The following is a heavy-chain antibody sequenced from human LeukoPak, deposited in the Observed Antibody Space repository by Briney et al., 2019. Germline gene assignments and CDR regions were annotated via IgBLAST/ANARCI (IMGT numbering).Heavy chain of an antibody. D-gene: IGHD3-10*01. CDR2: IYHSGST. CDR1: GYSISSGYY. V-gene: IGHV4-38-2*01. J-gene: IGHJ4*02. CDR3: ARKSMVGGVMIDY. Sequence: SETLSLTCAVSGYSISSGYYWGWIRQPPGKGLEWIGSIYHSGSTYYNPSLKSRVTISVDTSKNQFSLKLSSVTAADTAVYYCARKSMVGGVMIDYWAQGTLVTVSS.